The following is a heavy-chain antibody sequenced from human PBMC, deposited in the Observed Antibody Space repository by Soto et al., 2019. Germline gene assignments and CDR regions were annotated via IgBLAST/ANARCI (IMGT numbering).Heavy chain of an antibody. Sequence: GGSLRLSCAASGFTFSSYAMSWVRQAPGKGLEWVSAIRGSGGSTYYADSVKGRFTISRDNSKNTLYLQMNSLRAEDTAVYYCARDSIAAAGDYYYYGMDVWGQGTTVTVSS. CDR3: ARDSIAAAGDYYYYGMDV. D-gene: IGHD6-13*01. V-gene: IGHV3-23*01. CDR1: GFTFSSYA. CDR2: IRGSGGST. J-gene: IGHJ6*02.